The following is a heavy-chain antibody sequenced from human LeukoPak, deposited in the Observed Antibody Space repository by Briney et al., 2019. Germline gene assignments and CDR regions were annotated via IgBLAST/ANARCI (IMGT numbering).Heavy chain of an antibody. V-gene: IGHV4-59*01. CDR3: ARVRVSSGSHPWYFDY. CDR2: IYYSGST. Sequence: SETLSLTSTVSRGSISSYYWSWIRQPPGQGLEWIGYIYYSGSTDYNPSLKSRVNISVDTSKNQFSLKLSSVTAADTAVYFCARVRVSSGSHPWYFDYWGQGTLVTVSS. D-gene: IGHD3-22*01. J-gene: IGHJ4*02. CDR1: RGSISSYY.